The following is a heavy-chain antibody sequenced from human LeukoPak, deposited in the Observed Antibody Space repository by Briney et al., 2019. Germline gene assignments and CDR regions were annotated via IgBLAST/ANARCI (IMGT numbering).Heavy chain of an antibody. Sequence: PGGSLRLSCAASGFVFSSYWMTWVRQAPGKGLEWVASINEGGSGKYYVDSVKGRFTISRDNAQKSLYLEMHSLRAEDTAVYYCAGAVTSTEGYWGQGTLVTVSS. CDR3: AGAVTSTEGY. D-gene: IGHD4-17*01. CDR2: INEGGSGK. V-gene: IGHV3-7*03. J-gene: IGHJ4*02. CDR1: GFVFSSYW.